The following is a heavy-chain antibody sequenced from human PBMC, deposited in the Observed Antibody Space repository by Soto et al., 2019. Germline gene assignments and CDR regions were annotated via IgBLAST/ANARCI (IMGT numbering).Heavy chain of an antibody. CDR1: GFTFSDYY. CDR2: ISSSSSYT. V-gene: IGHV3-11*06. J-gene: IGHJ5*02. D-gene: IGHD6-6*01. CDR3: ASGAARLNWFDP. Sequence: GGSLRLSCAASGFTFSDYYMSWIRQAPGKGLEWVSYISSSSSYTNYADSVKGRFTISRDNAKNSLYLQMNSLRAEDTAVYYCASGAARLNWFDPWGQGTLVTVSS.